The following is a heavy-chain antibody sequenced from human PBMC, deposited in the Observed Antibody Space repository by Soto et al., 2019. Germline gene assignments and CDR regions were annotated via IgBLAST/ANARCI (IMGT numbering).Heavy chain of an antibody. CDR1: GYTFNTYA. J-gene: IGHJ1*01. CDR3: AIGLVDYSNLGL. V-gene: IGHV1-3*01. Sequence: ASVKVSCKASGYTFNTYALHWVRQAPGQQGQRLEWLGRITADNGKTTYSQKFQDRVTITRDAFATTAYMELSRLTSEDTAVYYCAIGLVDYSNLGLWGQGTLVTVSS. CDR2: ITADNGKT. D-gene: IGHD6-13*01.